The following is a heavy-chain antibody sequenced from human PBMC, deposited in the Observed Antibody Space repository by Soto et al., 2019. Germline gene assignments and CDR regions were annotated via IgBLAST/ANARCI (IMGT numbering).Heavy chain of an antibody. D-gene: IGHD2-15*01. J-gene: IGHJ6*02. CDR2: IIAYNGNT. Sequence: ASVKVSCKASGGTFSSYTISWVRQAPGQGLEWMGRIIAYNGNTNYAQKLQGRVTMTTDTSTSTAYMELRSLRSDDTAVYYCARRYCSGGSCWVGYYYYGMDVWGQGTTVTVSS. CDR3: ARRYCSGGSCWVGYYYYGMDV. V-gene: IGHV1-18*01. CDR1: GGTFSSYT.